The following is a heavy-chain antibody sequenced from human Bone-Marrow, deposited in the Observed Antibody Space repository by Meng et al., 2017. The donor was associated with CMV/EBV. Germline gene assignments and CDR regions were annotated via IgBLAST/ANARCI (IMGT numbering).Heavy chain of an antibody. Sequence: GESLKISCAASGFTFSSYAMSWVRQAPGKGLEWVAVISYDGSNKYYADSVKGRFTISRDNSKNTLYLQMNSLRAEDTAVYYCARDGIVGATTGGDYWGQGTLVTVSS. V-gene: IGHV3-30-3*01. CDR2: ISYDGSNK. D-gene: IGHD1-26*01. CDR1: GFTFSSYA. J-gene: IGHJ4*02. CDR3: ARDGIVGATTGGDY.